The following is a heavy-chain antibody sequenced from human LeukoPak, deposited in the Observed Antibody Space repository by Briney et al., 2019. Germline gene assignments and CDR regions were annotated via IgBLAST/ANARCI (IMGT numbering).Heavy chain of an antibody. D-gene: IGHD4-23*01. CDR3: ARDYGGNPNWFDP. V-gene: IGHV3-23*01. J-gene: IGHJ5*02. CDR1: GFTFSSYA. Sequence: PGGSLRLSCAASGFTFSSYAMSWVRQAPGKGLEWVSVISGSGGSTYYADSVKGRFTISRDNSKNTLYLQMNSLRAEDTAVYYCARDYGGNPNWFDPWGQGTLVTVSS. CDR2: ISGSGGST.